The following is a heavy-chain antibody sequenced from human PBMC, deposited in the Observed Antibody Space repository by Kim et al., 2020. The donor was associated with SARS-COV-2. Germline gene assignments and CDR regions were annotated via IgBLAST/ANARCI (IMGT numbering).Heavy chain of an antibody. CDR2: INAYNGNT. CDR3: ANDPGAVAGTHPLDY. CDR1: GYTFTSYG. Sequence: ASVKVSCKASGYTFTSYGISWVRQAPGQRLEWMGWINAYNGNTNYAQKLQGRVTITTDTSTSTAYMELRSLRSDDTAVYYCANDPGAVAGTHPLDYWGQGSLVTVPS. J-gene: IGHJ4*02. V-gene: IGHV1-18*04. D-gene: IGHD6-19*01.